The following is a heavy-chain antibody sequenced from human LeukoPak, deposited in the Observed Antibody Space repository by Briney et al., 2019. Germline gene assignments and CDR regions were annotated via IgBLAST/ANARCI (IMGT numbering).Heavy chain of an antibody. V-gene: IGHV3-66*01. CDR1: GFTVSSNY. CDR3: ARVTVLSGYDYFDY. J-gene: IGHJ4*02. D-gene: IGHD5-12*01. CDR2: LYSGGNT. Sequence: PGGSLRLSCAASGFTVSSNYMNWVRQAPGEGLEWVSILYSGGNTYYADSVKGRFTISRDNSKNTLYLQVNSLRAEDTAVYYCARVTVLSGYDYFDYWGQGTLVTVSS.